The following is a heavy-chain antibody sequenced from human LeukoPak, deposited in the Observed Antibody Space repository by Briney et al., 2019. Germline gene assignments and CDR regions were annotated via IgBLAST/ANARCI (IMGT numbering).Heavy chain of an antibody. CDR3: AMPTYSSGWYYFDY. CDR1: GYTFTGYY. Sequence: ASVKGSCKASGYTFTGYYMHWVRQAPGQGLEWMGWINPSSGGTNYAQKFQGRVTMTRDTSISTAYMELSRLRSDDTAVYYCAMPTYSSGWYYFDYWGQGTLVTVSS. V-gene: IGHV1-2*02. D-gene: IGHD6-19*01. J-gene: IGHJ4*02. CDR2: INPSSGGT.